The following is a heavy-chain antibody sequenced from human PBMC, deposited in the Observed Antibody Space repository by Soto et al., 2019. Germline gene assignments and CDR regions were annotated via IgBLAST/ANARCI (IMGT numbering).Heavy chain of an antibody. D-gene: IGHD3-9*01. J-gene: IGHJ6*03. V-gene: IGHV4-31*03. Sequence: QVQLQESGPGLVKPSQTLSLTCTVSGGSISSGGYYWSWIRQHPGKGLEWIGYIYYSGSTYYNPSLKSRVTISVDTSKNQFSLKLSSVTAADTAVYYCARDPRTYYDILTGYYPDRAYFSYMDVWGKGTTVTVSS. CDR2: IYYSGST. CDR3: ARDPRTYYDILTGYYPDRAYFSYMDV. CDR1: GGSISSGGYY.